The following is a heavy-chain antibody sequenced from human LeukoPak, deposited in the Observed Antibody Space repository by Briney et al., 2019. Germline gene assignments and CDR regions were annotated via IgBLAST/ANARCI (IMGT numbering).Heavy chain of an antibody. Sequence: GGSLRLSCVASGFTASSDYMSWVRQAPGKGREWVSVIYSGGSTDYADSVRGRFTISRDKSNNTLYLQMNSLGAEDTAVYFCAAEKPGTGTFLDYWGPGTLVTVSS. J-gene: IGHJ4*02. D-gene: IGHD1-1*01. CDR3: AAEKPGTGTFLDY. CDR1: GFTASSDY. V-gene: IGHV3-53*01. CDR2: IYSGGST.